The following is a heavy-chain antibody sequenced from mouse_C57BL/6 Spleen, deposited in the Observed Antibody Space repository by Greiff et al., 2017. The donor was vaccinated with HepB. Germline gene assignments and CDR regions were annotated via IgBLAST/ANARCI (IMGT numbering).Heavy chain of an antibody. V-gene: IGHV1-76*01. Sequence: VKLQQSGAELVRPGASVKLSCKASGYTFTDYYINWVKQRPGQGLEWIARIYPGSGNTYYNEKFKGKATLTAEKSSSTAYMQLSSLTSEDSAVYFCARWGDYYFDYWGQGTTLTVSS. CDR1: GYTFTDYY. D-gene: IGHD2-13*01. CDR3: ARWGDYYFDY. J-gene: IGHJ2*01. CDR2: IYPGSGNT.